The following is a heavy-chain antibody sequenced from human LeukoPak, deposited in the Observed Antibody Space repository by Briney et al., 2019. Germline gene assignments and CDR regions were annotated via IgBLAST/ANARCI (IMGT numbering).Heavy chain of an antibody. V-gene: IGHV3-48*03. CDR3: ARGFLTGPFDY. CDR2: ISSSGSTI. D-gene: IGHD3-9*01. J-gene: IGHJ4*02. Sequence: QPGRSLRLSCAASGFTFSSYEMNWVRQAPGKGLEWVSYISSSGSTIYYADSVKGRFTISRDNAKNSLYLQMNSLRAEDTAVYYCARGFLTGPFDYWGQGTLVTVSS. CDR1: GFTFSSYE.